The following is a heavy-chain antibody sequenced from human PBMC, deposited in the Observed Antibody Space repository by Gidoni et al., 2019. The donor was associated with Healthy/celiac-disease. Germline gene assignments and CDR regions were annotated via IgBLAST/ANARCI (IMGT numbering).Heavy chain of an antibody. D-gene: IGHD6-19*01. CDR2: ISYDGSNK. V-gene: IGHV3-30*18. CDR3: AKDLGQWLVRGGGDY. J-gene: IGHJ4*02. CDR1: GFTFSSYG. Sequence: QVQLVESGGGLVQPGRSLRLSCAASGFTFSSYGMHWVRQAPGKGLEWVAVISYDGSNKYYADSVKGRFTISRDNSKNTLYLQMNSLRAEDTAVYYCAKDLGQWLVRGGGDYWGQGTLVTVSS.